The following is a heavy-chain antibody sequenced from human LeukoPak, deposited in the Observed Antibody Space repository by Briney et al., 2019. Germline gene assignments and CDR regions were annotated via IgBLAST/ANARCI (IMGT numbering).Heavy chain of an antibody. V-gene: IGHV4-61*02. Sequence: SETLSLTCTVSGGSISCGSHYWSWIPQPPGKSLGWLGRIYLSGDTNYNPSLKSRVPISVDTSKNQFSLKLSSVTAADTAVYYCARDRSGRMNWYFDLWGRGTLVTVSS. CDR2: IYLSGDT. CDR3: ARDRSGRMNWYFDL. D-gene: IGHD3-10*01. CDR1: GGSISCGSHY. J-gene: IGHJ2*01.